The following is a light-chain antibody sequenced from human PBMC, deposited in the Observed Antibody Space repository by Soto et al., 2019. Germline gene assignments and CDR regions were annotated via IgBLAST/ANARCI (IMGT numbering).Light chain of an antibody. CDR2: AAF. CDR3: QQADSFPIT. CDR1: EDINSR. J-gene: IGKJ5*01. V-gene: IGKV1-12*01. Sequence: DIQMTQSPSSVSASVGDTVTISCRASEDINSRLAWYQQKQGNAPKLLIYAAFILQSGVPSRFSGYGSGTDFNLSISSLQPEDVATYYCQQADSFPITFGQGTRLEIK.